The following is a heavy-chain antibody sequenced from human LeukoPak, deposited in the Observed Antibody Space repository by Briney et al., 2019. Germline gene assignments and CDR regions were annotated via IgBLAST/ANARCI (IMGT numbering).Heavy chain of an antibody. CDR1: GGSISSGGYY. Sequence: PSETLSLTCTVSGGSISSGGYYWSWIRQHPGKGLEWIGYIYYSGSTYYNPSLKSRVTISVDTSKNQFSLKLSSVTAADTAVYYCARTTVTTYAAFDIWGQGTTVTVSS. J-gene: IGHJ3*02. CDR2: IYYSGST. V-gene: IGHV4-31*03. CDR3: ARTTVTTYAAFDI. D-gene: IGHD4-17*01.